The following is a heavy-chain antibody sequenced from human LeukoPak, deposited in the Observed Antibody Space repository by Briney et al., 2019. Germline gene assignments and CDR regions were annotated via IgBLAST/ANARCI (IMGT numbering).Heavy chain of an antibody. Sequence: PSETLSLTCTVSGYSISSGYYWGWIRQPPGKGLEWIGSIYHSGSTYYNPSLKSRVTISVDTSKNQFSLKLSSVTAADTAVYYCAREGVGELYAPTANWFDPWGQGTLVTVSS. CDR3: AREGVGELYAPTANWFDP. CDR2: IYHSGST. V-gene: IGHV4-38-2*02. D-gene: IGHD3-10*01. CDR1: GYSISSGYY. J-gene: IGHJ5*02.